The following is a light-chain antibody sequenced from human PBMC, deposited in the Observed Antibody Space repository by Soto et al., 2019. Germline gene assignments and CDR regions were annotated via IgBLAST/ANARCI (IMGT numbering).Light chain of an antibody. V-gene: IGKV3-15*01. Sequence: EIVMTQSPATLSVSPGERATLSCRASQSVSNNLAWLQQKPGQAPRLLIYGAYTRATGIPARFSGSGSGTEFTLTISSLQSEDFAVYYCQQYNNWLRTFGGGTKVDI. J-gene: IGKJ4*01. CDR3: QQYNNWLRT. CDR2: GAY. CDR1: QSVSNN.